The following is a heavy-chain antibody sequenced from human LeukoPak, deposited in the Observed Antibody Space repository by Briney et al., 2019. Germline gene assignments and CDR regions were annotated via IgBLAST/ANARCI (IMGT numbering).Heavy chain of an antibody. CDR2: IYSSGST. CDR3: ARGDYTSVYYDY. J-gene: IGHJ4*02. D-gene: IGHD2-2*02. CDR1: GGSISTSRYY. Sequence: SETLSLTCTVSGGSISTSRYYWGWIRQPPGKGLEWIGSIYSSGSTYYNPSLKSRVTMSLDTSKNQLSLKLSSVTAADTAVYYCARGDYTSVYYDYWGQGTLVTVSS. V-gene: IGHV4-39*07.